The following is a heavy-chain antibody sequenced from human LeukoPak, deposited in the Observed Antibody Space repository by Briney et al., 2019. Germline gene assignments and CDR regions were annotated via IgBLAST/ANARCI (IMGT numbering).Heavy chain of an antibody. Sequence: PSETLSLTCTVSGGSISSSSYYWGWIRQPPGKGLEWIGSIYYSGSTYYNPSLKSRVTISVDTSKNQFSLKLSSVTDADTAVYYCATQVAGTPYYFDYWGQGTLVTVSS. J-gene: IGHJ4*02. D-gene: IGHD6-19*01. CDR1: GGSISSSSYY. CDR3: ATQVAGTPYYFDY. V-gene: IGHV4-39*01. CDR2: IYYSGST.